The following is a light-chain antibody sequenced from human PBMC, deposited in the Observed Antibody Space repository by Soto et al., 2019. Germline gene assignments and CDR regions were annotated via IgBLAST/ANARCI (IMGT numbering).Light chain of an antibody. J-gene: IGLJ2*01. CDR1: NSDIGAYDY. CDR2: EVT. Sequence: QSALTQPASVSGSPGQSITISCTGSNSDIGAYDYVSWYQQHPGKPPTLLIYEVTFRPSGVPNRFSGSKSGNTATLTISGLLTEDEADYYCGSYASATLIFSGGTKLTVL. CDR3: GSYASATLI. V-gene: IGLV2-14*01.